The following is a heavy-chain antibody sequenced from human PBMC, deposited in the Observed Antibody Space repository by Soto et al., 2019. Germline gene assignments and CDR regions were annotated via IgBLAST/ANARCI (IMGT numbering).Heavy chain of an antibody. Sequence: QVQLQESGPGLVKPSQTLSLTCTVSAGSISSGSYYWSWIRQHPGKGLAWIGYIYYSGSTYYNPSLKSRVTISVDTSKNQFSLKLSSVTAADTAVYYCARSPKSITIVGVRFDYWGQGTLVTVSS. J-gene: IGHJ4*02. CDR2: IYYSGST. D-gene: IGHD3-3*01. CDR3: ARSPKSITIVGVRFDY. V-gene: IGHV4-31*03. CDR1: AGSISSGSYY.